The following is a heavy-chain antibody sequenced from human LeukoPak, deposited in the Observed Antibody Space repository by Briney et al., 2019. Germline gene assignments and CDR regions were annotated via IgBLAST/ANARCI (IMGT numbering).Heavy chain of an antibody. CDR1: GFTFSSYG. V-gene: IGHV3-33*06. Sequence: GGSLRLSCAASGFTFSSYGMHWVRQAPGKGLEWVAVIWYDGSNKYYADSVKGRFTISRDNSKNTLYLQMNSLRAEDTAVYYCAKQKSHRAVAETDYWGQGTPVTVSS. D-gene: IGHD6-19*01. J-gene: IGHJ4*02. CDR2: IWYDGSNK. CDR3: AKQKSHRAVAETDY.